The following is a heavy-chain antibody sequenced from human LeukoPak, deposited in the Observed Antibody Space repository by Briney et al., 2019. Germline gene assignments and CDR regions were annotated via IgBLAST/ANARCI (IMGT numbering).Heavy chain of an antibody. Sequence: GGSLRLSCAASGFTFTSYSMNWVRQAPGKGLEWVSVIYSGGSTYYADSVKGRFTISRDNSKNTLYLQMNSLRAEDTAVYYCARANNYYYYGMDVWGQGTTVTVSS. V-gene: IGHV3-53*01. D-gene: IGHD4/OR15-4a*01. CDR1: GFTFTSYS. J-gene: IGHJ6*02. CDR2: IYSGGST. CDR3: ARANNYYYYGMDV.